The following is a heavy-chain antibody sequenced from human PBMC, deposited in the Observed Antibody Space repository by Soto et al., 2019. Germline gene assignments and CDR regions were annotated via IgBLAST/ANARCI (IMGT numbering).Heavy chain of an antibody. CDR1: GGTFSSYA. CDR2: IIPIFGTA. J-gene: IGHJ6*02. V-gene: IGHV1-69*01. D-gene: IGHD6-13*01. Sequence: QVQLVQSGAEVKKPGSSVKVSCKASGGTFSSYAISWVRQAPGQGLEWMGGIIPIFGTANYAQKFQGRVTITADESTSTAYMALSSLRSEDTAVYYCARQYIAAAETDYYYGMDVWGQGTTVTVSS. CDR3: ARQYIAAAETDYYYGMDV.